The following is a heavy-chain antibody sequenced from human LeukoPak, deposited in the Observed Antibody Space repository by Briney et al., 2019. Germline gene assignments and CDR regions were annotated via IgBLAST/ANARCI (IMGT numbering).Heavy chain of an antibody. D-gene: IGHD2-2*03. Sequence: SETLSLTCTVSGGSISSSSYYWGWIRQPPGKGLEWIGSIYYSGSTYYNPSLKSRVTISVDTSKNQFSLKLSSVTAADTAVYYCARRLGYCSSTSCYRWFDPWGQGTLVTVSS. CDR1: GGSISSSSYY. CDR2: IYYSGST. CDR3: ARRLGYCSSTSCYRWFDP. J-gene: IGHJ5*02. V-gene: IGHV4-39*07.